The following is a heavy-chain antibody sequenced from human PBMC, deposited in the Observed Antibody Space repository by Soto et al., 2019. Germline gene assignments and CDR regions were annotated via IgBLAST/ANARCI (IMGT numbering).Heavy chain of an antibody. J-gene: IGHJ6*02. CDR2: INGGTGQT. V-gene: IGHV1-3*01. D-gene: IGHD1-1*01. CDR3: ARGKGMEENYYYGLDI. Sequence: VASVKVSCKASGYTFSTHAMHWVRQAPGQSLEWMGWINGGTGQTKHSHRFQDRLSITRDTSASTAYMELSSLTSEDTAAYYCARGKGMEENYYYGLDIWGQGTTVTVSS. CDR1: GYTFSTHA.